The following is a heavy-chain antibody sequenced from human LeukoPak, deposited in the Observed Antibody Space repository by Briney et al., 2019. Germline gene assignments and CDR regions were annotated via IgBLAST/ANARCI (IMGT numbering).Heavy chain of an antibody. J-gene: IGHJ6*02. CDR3: ARVQRGSYHYYGMDV. CDR1: GGSISSGGYY. Sequence: SQTLSLTCTVSGGSISSGGYYWSWIRQHPGKDLEWIGYIYYSGSTYYNPSLKSRVTISVDTSKNQFSLKLSSVTAADTAVYYCARVQRGSYHYYGMDVWGQGTTVTVSS. CDR2: IYYSGST. D-gene: IGHD1-26*01. V-gene: IGHV4-31*03.